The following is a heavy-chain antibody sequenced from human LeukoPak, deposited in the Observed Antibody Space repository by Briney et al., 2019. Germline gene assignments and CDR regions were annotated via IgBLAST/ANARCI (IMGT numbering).Heavy chain of an antibody. D-gene: IGHD5-18*01. CDR3: AAHNERSSGYSYGTHIFKSWFDP. V-gene: IGHV4-59*01. CDR1: GGSISSYY. Sequence: SETLSLTCTVSGGSISSYYWSWMRQPPGKGLQWIGYIYYSGSTNYNPSLKSRVTISVDTSKNQFSLKLSSVTAADTAVYYCAAHNERSSGYSYGTHIFKSWFDPWGQGTLVTVSS. CDR2: IYYSGST. J-gene: IGHJ5*02.